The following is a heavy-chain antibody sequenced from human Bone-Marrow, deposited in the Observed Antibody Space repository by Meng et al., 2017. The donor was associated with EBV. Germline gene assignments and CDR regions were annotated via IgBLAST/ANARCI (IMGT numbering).Heavy chain of an antibody. CDR1: TVMFYDYY. CDR3: ARVNGDFSYWYFDL. Sequence: LRVGCGGGRDKLGESLRLFCASSTVMFYDYYRNWIRQVPGKGLQWVSYISTRSNAIDYADYVKGRFTISRDNAKNSLYLQMNSLRPDDTAVYYCARVNGDFSYWYFDLWGRGTLVTVSS. V-gene: IGHV3-11*01. D-gene: IGHD4-17*01. J-gene: IGHJ2*01. CDR2: ISTRSNAI.